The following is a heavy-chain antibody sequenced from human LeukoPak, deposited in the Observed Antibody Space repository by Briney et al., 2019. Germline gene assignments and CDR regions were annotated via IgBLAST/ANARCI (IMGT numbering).Heavy chain of an antibody. CDR3: ARGGIFGVVFRFDY. V-gene: IGHV4-34*01. CDR2: INHSGST. Sequence: PSETLSLTCTVSGGSISSYYWSWIRQPPGKGLEWIGVINHSGSTNYNPSLKSRVTISVDTSKNQFSLKLSSVTAADTAVYYCARGGIFGVVFRFDYWGQGTLVTVSS. CDR1: GGSISSYY. D-gene: IGHD3-3*01. J-gene: IGHJ4*02.